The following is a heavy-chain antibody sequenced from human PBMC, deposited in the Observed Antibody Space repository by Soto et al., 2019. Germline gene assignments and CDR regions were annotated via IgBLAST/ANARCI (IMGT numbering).Heavy chain of an antibody. CDR1: GYTFTSYD. Sequence: VASVKVSCKASGYTFTSYDINWVRQATGQGLEWMGWMNPNSGNTGYAQKFQGRVTMTRNTSISTAYMELSSLRSEDTAVYYCARGPEGLWFGELFPFDYWGQGTLVTVSS. J-gene: IGHJ4*02. CDR2: MNPNSGNT. D-gene: IGHD3-10*01. V-gene: IGHV1-8*01. CDR3: ARGPEGLWFGELFPFDY.